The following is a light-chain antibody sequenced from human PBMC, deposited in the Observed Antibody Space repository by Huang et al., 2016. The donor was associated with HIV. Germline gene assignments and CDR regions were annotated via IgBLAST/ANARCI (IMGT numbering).Light chain of an antibody. J-gene: IGKJ4*01. CDR1: QNIGNN. V-gene: IGKV3-15*01. Sequence: EIVMTQSPATLSMSPGERATLSCRASQNIGNNLAWYQREPGRAPRLLLYGASTRATGIPARFTGGVSGTEFTLTISSLQSEDFVVYYCQQYNDWPPLTFGGGTKVEIK. CDR2: GAS. CDR3: QQYNDWPPLT.